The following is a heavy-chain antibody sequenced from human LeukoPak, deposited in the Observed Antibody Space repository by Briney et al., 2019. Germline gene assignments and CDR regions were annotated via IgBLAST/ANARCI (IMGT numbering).Heavy chain of an antibody. CDR3: ARRSTVLTANYEY. V-gene: IGHV4-61*02. J-gene: IGHJ4*02. Sequence: SETLSLTCTVSGVSISSGNYHWIWIRQPAGKGLEWIGRIYSSGSTNYNPSLKSRVSISIDTSKNQFSLRLSSVTAADTALYYCARRSTVLTANYEYWGQGTLVTVSA. D-gene: IGHD4-23*01. CDR2: IYSSGST. CDR1: GVSISSGNYH.